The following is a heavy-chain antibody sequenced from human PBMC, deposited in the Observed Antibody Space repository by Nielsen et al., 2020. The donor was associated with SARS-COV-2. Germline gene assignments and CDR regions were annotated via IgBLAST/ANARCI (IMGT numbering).Heavy chain of an antibody. CDR2: ISAYNGNT. V-gene: IGHV1-18*01. CDR1: GYTFTSYG. J-gene: IGHJ4*02. CDR3: ARDFLAAVAGFDY. Sequence: ASVKVSCKASGYTFTSYGISWVRQAPGQGLEWMGWISAYNGNTNYAQKFQGRVTITRDTSASTAYMELSSLRSEDTAVYYCARDFLAAVAGFDYWGQGTLVTVSS. D-gene: IGHD6-19*01.